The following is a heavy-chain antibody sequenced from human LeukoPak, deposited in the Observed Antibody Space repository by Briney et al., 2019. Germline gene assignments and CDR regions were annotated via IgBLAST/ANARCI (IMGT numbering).Heavy chain of an antibody. V-gene: IGHV3-48*03. CDR2: ISSSGSTI. Sequence: QSGGSLRLSCAASGFTFSSHEMSWVRQAPGKGLEWVSYISSSGSTIYYADSVKGRFTISRDNAKNSLYLQMNSLRAEDTAVYYCAELGITMIGGVWGKGTTVTISS. CDR1: GFTFSSHE. J-gene: IGHJ6*04. CDR3: AELGITMIGGV. D-gene: IGHD3-10*02.